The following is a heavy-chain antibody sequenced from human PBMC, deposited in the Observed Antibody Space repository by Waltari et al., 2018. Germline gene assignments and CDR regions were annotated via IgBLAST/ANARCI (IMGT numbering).Heavy chain of an antibody. CDR1: GGTFSSYA. J-gene: IGHJ5*02. CDR2: INTNTGNP. CDR3: ARLRGDGYNWGSWFDP. Sequence: QVQLVQSGAEVKKPGSSVKVSCKASGGTFSSYAISWVRQAPGQGLEWMGWINTNTGNPTYAQGFTGRFVFSLDTSVSTAYLQISSLKAEDTAVYYCARLRGDGYNWGSWFDPWGQGTLVTVSS. V-gene: IGHV7-4-1*02. D-gene: IGHD3-16*01.